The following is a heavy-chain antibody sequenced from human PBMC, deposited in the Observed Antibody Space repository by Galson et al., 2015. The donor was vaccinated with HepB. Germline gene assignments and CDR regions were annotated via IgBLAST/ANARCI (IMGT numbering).Heavy chain of an antibody. J-gene: IGHJ4*02. CDR2: IYHSGST. CDR3: ASRPITFGGVIAHNFDY. Sequence: ETLSLTCAVSGGSISSSNWWSWVRQPPGKGLEWIGEIYHSGSTNYNPSFKSRVTISVDKSKNQFSLKLSSVTAADTAVYYCASRPITFGGVIAHNFDYWGQGTLVTVSS. V-gene: IGHV4-4*02. D-gene: IGHD3-16*02. CDR1: GGSISSSNW.